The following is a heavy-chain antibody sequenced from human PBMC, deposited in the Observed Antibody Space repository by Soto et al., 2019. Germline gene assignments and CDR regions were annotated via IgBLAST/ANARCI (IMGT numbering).Heavy chain of an antibody. Sequence: EVQLVESGGGLIQPGGSLRLSCAASGFTVSSNYMSWVRQAPGKGLEWVSVIYSGGSTYYADSVKGRFTISRDNSKNTLYLQMNSLRAEDTAVYYCERDGKYSSCLPRWYYGMDVWGQGTTVTVSS. V-gene: IGHV3-53*01. J-gene: IGHJ6*02. CDR2: IYSGGST. D-gene: IGHD6-19*01. CDR1: GFTVSSNY. CDR3: ERDGKYSSCLPRWYYGMDV.